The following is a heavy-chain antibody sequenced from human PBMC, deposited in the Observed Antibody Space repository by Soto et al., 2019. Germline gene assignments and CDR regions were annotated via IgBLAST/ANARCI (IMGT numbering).Heavy chain of an antibody. J-gene: IGHJ6*02. CDR3: ARDSSRGTHLSGSYYYYYYGMDV. V-gene: IGHV4-59*01. CDR2: IYYSGST. D-gene: IGHD3-10*01. Sequence: SETLSLTCTVSGGSISSYYRSWIRQPPGKGLEWIGYIYYSGSTNYNPSLKSRVTISVDTSKNQFSLKLSSVTAADTAVYYCARDSSRGTHLSGSYYYYYYGMDVRGQGTTVTVSS. CDR1: GGSISSYY.